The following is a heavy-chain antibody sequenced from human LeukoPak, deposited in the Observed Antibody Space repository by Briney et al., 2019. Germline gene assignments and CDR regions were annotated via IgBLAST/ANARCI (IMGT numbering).Heavy chain of an antibody. J-gene: IGHJ6*03. Sequence: SETLSLTCTVSGGSISSYYWSWIRQPPGKGLEWIGYIYYSGSTNYNPSLKSRVTISVDTSKNQFSLKLSSVTAAGTAVYYCARTTEGGYTYDYFYYYYMDVWGKGTTVTISS. CDR3: ARTTEGGYTYDYFYYYYMDV. CDR2: IYYSGST. V-gene: IGHV4-59*01. D-gene: IGHD5-18*01. CDR1: GGSISSYY.